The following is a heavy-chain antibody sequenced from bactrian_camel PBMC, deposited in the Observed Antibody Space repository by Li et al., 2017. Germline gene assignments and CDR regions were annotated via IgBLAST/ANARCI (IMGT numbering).Heavy chain of an antibody. D-gene: IGHD6*01. J-gene: IGHJ6*01. CDR3: ATRLTYGGSWYPPDFGY. Sequence: VQLVESGGGSVQAGGSLRLSCAVSGSAASGLCMAWFRQAPGMPREGVATLDAFGSTSYSGSVKGRFTISRDDAENTVYLQMNSLKTEDTAVYYCATRLTYGGSWYPPDFGYWGQGTQVTVS. V-gene: IGHV3S26*01. CDR1: GSAASGLC. CDR2: LDAFGST.